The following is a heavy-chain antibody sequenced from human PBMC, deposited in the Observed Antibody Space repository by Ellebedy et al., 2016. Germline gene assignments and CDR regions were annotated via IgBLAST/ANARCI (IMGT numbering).Heavy chain of an antibody. V-gene: IGHV4-38-2*02. Sequence: SETLSLTXTVSGYSINSDYYWGWIRQPPGKGLEWIGTIYHSGSSYHNPSLKSRVTISVDTSKNQFSLKLSSVTAADTAVYYCARSKKGNFSRLDYWGQGTLVTVSS. CDR3: ARSKKGNFSRLDY. CDR1: GYSINSDYY. CDR2: IYHSGSS. J-gene: IGHJ4*02. D-gene: IGHD1-7*01.